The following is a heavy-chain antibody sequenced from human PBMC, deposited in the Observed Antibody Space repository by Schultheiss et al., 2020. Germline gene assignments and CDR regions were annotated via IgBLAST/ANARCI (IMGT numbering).Heavy chain of an antibody. Sequence: GESLKISCAASGFTFSSYSMNWVRQAPGKGLEWVANIKQDGSEKYYVDSVKGRFTISRDNAKNSLYLQMNSLRAEDTAVYYCAKHHFGSGGALEHWGLGTPVTVSS. CDR3: AKHHFGSGGALEH. V-gene: IGHV3-7*03. J-gene: IGHJ1*01. CDR2: IKQDGSEK. CDR1: GFTFSSYS. D-gene: IGHD3-10*01.